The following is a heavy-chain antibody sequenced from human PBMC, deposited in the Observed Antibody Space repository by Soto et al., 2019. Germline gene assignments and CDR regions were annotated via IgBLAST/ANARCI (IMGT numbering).Heavy chain of an antibody. CDR1: GGSISSSSYY. J-gene: IGHJ4*02. V-gene: IGHV4-39*01. D-gene: IGHD6-13*01. CDR2: IYYSGST. Sequence: SETLSLTCTVSGGSISSSSYYWGWIRQPPGKGLEWIGSIYYSGSTYYNPSLKSRVTISVDTSKNQFSLKLSSVTAADTAVYYCARRTVPSGYSSSWYFFDYWGQGTLVTVSS. CDR3: ARRTVPSGYSSSWYFFDY.